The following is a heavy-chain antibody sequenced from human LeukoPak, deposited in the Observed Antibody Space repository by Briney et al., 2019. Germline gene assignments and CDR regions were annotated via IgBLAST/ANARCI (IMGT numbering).Heavy chain of an antibody. CDR1: GYTFTSYD. J-gene: IGHJ4*02. CDR2: MNPNSGNT. D-gene: IGHD3-10*01. Sequence: VASVKVSCKASGYTFTSYDINWVRQATGQGLEWMGWMNPNSGNTGYAQKFQGRVTMTRNTSISTAYMELSSLRSEDTAVYYCARGGYYYGSDPLDYWGQGTLVTVSS. V-gene: IGHV1-8*01. CDR3: ARGGYYYGSDPLDY.